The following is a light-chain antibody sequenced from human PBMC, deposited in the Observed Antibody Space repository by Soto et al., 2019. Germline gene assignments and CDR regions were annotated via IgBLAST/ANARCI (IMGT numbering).Light chain of an antibody. Sequence: QAVVTQPPSASGTPGQRVTISCSGSSSNIGSNTVNWYQQLPGTAPKLLIYSNNQRPSGVPDRFSGSKSGTSVSLAISGLQSEDEANYCCAAWDDSLNGPVFGGGTQLTVL. CDR3: AAWDDSLNGPV. CDR2: SNN. CDR1: SSNIGSNT. V-gene: IGLV1-44*01. J-gene: IGLJ3*02.